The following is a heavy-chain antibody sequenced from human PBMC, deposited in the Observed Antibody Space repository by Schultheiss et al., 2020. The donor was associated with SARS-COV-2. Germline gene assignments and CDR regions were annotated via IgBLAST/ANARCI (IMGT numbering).Heavy chain of an antibody. CDR2: ISYDGSNK. Sequence: GGSLRLSCAASGFTFSGSAMHWVRQASGKGLEWVAVISYDGSNKYYADSVKGRFTISRDNSKNTLYLQMNSLRAEDTAVYYCAKSYNDFAGYYYGMDVWGQGTTVTVSS. V-gene: IGHV3-30*18. D-gene: IGHD3-3*01. CDR3: AKSYNDFAGYYYGMDV. J-gene: IGHJ6*02. CDR1: GFTFSGSA.